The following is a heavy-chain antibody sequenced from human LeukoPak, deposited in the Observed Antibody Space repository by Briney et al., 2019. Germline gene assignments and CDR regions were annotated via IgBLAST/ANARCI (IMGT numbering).Heavy chain of an antibody. Sequence: SETLSLTCTVSGVSISSGGDYWGWIRQPPGKGLEWIGSISYSGITYYNPSLKSRVTVSRDTSKNQFSLRLTSVTAADTAVYYCARGFADSSGYLLSYFDYWGQGTLVTVSS. CDR3: ARGFADSSGYLLSYFDY. D-gene: IGHD3-22*01. CDR2: ISYSGIT. V-gene: IGHV4-39*07. J-gene: IGHJ4*02. CDR1: GVSISSGGDY.